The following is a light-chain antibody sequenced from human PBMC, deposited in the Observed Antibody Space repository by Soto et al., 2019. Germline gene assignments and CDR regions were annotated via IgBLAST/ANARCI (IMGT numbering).Light chain of an antibody. V-gene: IGLV1-47*02. Sequence: QSVLTQPPSASGTPGQRVTISCSGSSSNIGSNYVYWYQQLPGTAPKLLIYSNNQRPSGVPDRFSGSKSGTSASLAISGLRSEDEADYYCCSYVGSNIFYVFGTGTKLTVL. CDR3: CSYVGSNIFYV. CDR1: SSNIGSNY. J-gene: IGLJ1*01. CDR2: SNN.